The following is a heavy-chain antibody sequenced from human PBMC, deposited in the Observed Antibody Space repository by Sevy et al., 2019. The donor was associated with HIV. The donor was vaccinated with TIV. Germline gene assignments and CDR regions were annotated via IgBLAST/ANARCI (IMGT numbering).Heavy chain of an antibody. CDR1: GYTFTGYY. J-gene: IGHJ6*02. CDR3: ARADTYYDFWSPHYGMDV. D-gene: IGHD3-3*01. Sequence: ASVKVSCKASGYTFTGYYMHWVRQAPGQGLEWMGWINPNSGGTNYAQKFQGRVTMTRDTSIRTAYMELSRLRSDDTAVYYCARADTYYDFWSPHYGMDVWGQGTTVTVSS. CDR2: INPNSGGT. V-gene: IGHV1-2*02.